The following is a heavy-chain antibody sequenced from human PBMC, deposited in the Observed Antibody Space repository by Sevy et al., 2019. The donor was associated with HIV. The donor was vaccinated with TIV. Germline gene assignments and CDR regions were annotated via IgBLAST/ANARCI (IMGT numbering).Heavy chain of an antibody. Sequence: ASVKVSCKASGYTFTSYGISWVRQAPGQGLEWMGWISAYNGNTNYAQKLQGRVTMTTDTSTSTAYMELRSLGSDDTAVYYCARWGSSWFNYYYYYYMDVWGKGTTVTVSS. CDR1: GYTFTSYG. D-gene: IGHD6-13*01. V-gene: IGHV1-18*04. J-gene: IGHJ6*03. CDR3: ARWGSSWFNYYYYYYMDV. CDR2: ISAYNGNT.